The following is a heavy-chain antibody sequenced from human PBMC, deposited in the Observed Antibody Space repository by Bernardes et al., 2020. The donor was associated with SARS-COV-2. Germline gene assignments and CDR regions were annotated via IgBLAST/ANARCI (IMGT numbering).Heavy chain of an antibody. D-gene: IGHD6-19*01. CDR1: GGSISTSTYY. CDR3: ARAPPEAVAGMGLFDY. CDR2: IYYTGST. V-gene: IGHV4-39*01. Sequence: SETLSLTCTVSGGSISTSTYYWGWLRQSPGKGLEWIGTIYYTGSTYYNPSLKSRVTISVDTSKNQFSLRLTSVTAADTSVYYCARAPPEAVAGMGLFDYWGQGTLVTVSS. J-gene: IGHJ4*02.